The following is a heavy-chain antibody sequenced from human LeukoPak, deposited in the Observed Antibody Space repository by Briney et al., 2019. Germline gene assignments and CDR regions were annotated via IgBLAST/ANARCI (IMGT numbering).Heavy chain of an antibody. CDR2: INPNSGGT. V-gene: IGHV1-2*02. J-gene: IGHJ4*02. D-gene: IGHD6-6*01. Sequence: ASVKVSCKASGYTFTGYYMHWVRQAPGQGLEWMGWINPNSGGTNYAQKFQGRVTMTRDTSISTAYMELSRLRSDDTAVYYCAREASRGSSPDFDYWGQGTWSPSPQ. CDR1: GYTFTGYY. CDR3: AREASRGSSPDFDY.